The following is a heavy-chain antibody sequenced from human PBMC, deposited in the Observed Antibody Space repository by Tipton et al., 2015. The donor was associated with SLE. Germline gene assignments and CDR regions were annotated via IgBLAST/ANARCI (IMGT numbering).Heavy chain of an antibody. Sequence: GSLRLSCTVSGGSISSYYWSWIRQPPGKGLEWIGYIYYSGSTNYNPSLKSRVTISVDTSKNQFSLKLSSVTAADTAVYYCARAPRLGAFDIWGQGTMVTVSS. CDR1: GGSISSYY. CDR3: ARAPRLGAFDI. V-gene: IGHV4-59*08. D-gene: IGHD6-19*01. CDR2: IYYSGST. J-gene: IGHJ3*02.